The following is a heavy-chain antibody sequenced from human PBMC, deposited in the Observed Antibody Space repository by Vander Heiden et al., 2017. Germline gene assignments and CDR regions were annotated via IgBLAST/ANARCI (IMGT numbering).Heavy chain of an antibody. Sequence: QVQLVESGGGLVKPGGSLRLSCAASGFPFSDYYMSWIRQAPGKGREWVSYISSSSSYTNYADSVKGRFTISRDNAKNTLYLQMNSLRAEDTAVYYCATYSSSWYAFDYWGQGTLVTVSS. V-gene: IGHV3-11*06. J-gene: IGHJ4*02. CDR3: ATYSSSWYAFDY. CDR1: GFPFSDYY. D-gene: IGHD6-13*01. CDR2: ISSSSSYT.